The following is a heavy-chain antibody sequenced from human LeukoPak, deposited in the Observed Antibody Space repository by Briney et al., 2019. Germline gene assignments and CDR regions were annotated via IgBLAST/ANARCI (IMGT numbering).Heavy chain of an antibody. CDR2: INHSGST. CDR3: ARPKKYYGLFDP. J-gene: IGHJ5*02. Sequence: PSETLSLTCAVYGGSFSGYYWSWMRQPPGKGLEWIGEINHSGSTNYNPSLKSRVTISVDTSKNQFSLKLSSVTAADTAVYYCARPKKYYGLFDPWGQGTLVTVSS. V-gene: IGHV4-34*01. D-gene: IGHD3-10*01. CDR1: GGSFSGYY.